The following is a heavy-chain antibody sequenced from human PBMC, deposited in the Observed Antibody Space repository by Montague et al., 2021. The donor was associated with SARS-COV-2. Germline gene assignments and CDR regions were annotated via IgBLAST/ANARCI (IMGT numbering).Heavy chain of an antibody. V-gene: IGHV4-39*02. CDR1: CDSIITSGYY. CDR2: IYYSGTT. CDR3: ARGMIRGVTTPFDY. D-gene: IGHD3-10*01. Sequence: SETLSLTCSVSCDSIITSGYYWGWIRQLPGKDLEWIGNIYYSGTTSYNPSLQSRRTISVDTSKNHLSLRLSSVTAADTAVYFCARGMIRGVTTPFDYWGQGSQVTVSS. J-gene: IGHJ4*02.